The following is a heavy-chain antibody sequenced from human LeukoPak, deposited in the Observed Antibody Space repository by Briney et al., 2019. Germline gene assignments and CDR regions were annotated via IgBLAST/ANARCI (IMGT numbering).Heavy chain of an antibody. Sequence: GGSLRLSCAASGFTVSSNYMSWVRQAPGKGLEWVSVIYPGGSTYYADSVKGRFTVSRDNSKNTLYLQMNSLRAEDTAVYYCASPRSGQSFDIWGQGTMVTVSS. D-gene: IGHD6-19*01. CDR3: ASPRSGQSFDI. J-gene: IGHJ3*02. V-gene: IGHV3-53*01. CDR2: IYPGGST. CDR1: GFTVSSNY.